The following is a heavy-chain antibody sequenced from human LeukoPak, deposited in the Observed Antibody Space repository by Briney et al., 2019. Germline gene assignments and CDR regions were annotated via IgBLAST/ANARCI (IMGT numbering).Heavy chain of an antibody. CDR2: IKKDGSEI. CDR3: ARDRGYSGYDLYDY. Sequence: PGGSLRLSCAASGFTFSNYWMGWVRQAPGKGLVGVANIKKDGSEIFYVDSVKGRFTISRDNAKDSLYLQMNSLRAEEPAVYYCARDRGYSGYDLYDYWGQGTLVTVSS. V-gene: IGHV3-7*01. J-gene: IGHJ4*02. CDR1: GFTFSNYW. D-gene: IGHD5-12*01.